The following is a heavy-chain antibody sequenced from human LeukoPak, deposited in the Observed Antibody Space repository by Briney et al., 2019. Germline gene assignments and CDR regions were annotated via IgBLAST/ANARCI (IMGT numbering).Heavy chain of an antibody. J-gene: IGHJ4*02. CDR3: ARLERTLYYFDY. Sequence: GGSLRLSCAASGFTFSSYGMHWVRQAPGKGLEWVAVVWFDGSDQYYADSVKGRFTISRDNSKNTLFLQMNSLRAEDTAVYYCARLERTLYYFDYWGQGTLVTVSS. CDR2: VWFDGSDQ. V-gene: IGHV3-33*08. CDR1: GFTFSSYG. D-gene: IGHD5-24*01.